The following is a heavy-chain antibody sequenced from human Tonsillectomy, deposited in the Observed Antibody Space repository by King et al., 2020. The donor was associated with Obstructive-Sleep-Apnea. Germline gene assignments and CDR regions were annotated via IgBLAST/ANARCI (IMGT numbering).Heavy chain of an antibody. CDR3: AGQLELPYYYYVMDV. CDR1: GFTFSSYA. CDR2: ISYDGGNK. Sequence: VQLVESGGGAVQPGRSLRLSCVVSGFTFSSYAMHWVRQAPGKGLGGVAVISYDGGNKYYADSVKGRFTLSRDNSKDTLYLQMNNLRPEDTAVFYCAGQLELPYYYYVMDVWGQGTTVTVSS. J-gene: IGHJ6*02. V-gene: IGHV3-30*04. D-gene: IGHD1-7*01.